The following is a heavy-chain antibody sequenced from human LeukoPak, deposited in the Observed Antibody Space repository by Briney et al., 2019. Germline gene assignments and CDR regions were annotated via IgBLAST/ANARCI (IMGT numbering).Heavy chain of an antibody. D-gene: IGHD6-19*01. Sequence: PGRSLRLSCAASGFTFSSYAMHWVRQAPGKGLEWVAVISYDGSNKYYADSVKGRFTISRDKSKNTLYLQMNSLRGEDAALYYCAKDLNSGWYKVVDYWGQGTLVTVSS. V-gene: IGHV3-30*04. CDR1: GFTFSSYA. CDR2: ISYDGSNK. J-gene: IGHJ4*02. CDR3: AKDLNSGWYKVVDY.